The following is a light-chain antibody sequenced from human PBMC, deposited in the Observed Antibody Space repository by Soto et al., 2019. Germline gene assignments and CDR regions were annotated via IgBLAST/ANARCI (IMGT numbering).Light chain of an antibody. CDR2: GAS. CDR3: QHYDGSPIT. Sequence: EIVLTQSPGTLSLSPGERATLSCRASQSVSSSYLAWYQQKPGQAPRLLIYGASSRATGLPDRFNXSGSATALNLTISRLEPEDFEVYYCQHYDGSPITFGPGTRLE. CDR1: QSVSSSY. V-gene: IGKV3-20*01. J-gene: IGKJ5*01.